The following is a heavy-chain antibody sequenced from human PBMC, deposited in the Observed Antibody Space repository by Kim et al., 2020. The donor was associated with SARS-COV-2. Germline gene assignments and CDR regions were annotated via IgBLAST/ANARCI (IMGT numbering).Heavy chain of an antibody. Sequence: GGSLRLSCAASGFSFSTFWMSWVRQAPGKGLEWVANIKGDGSEKNYVDSVKGRFTISRDNAKNSVFLQMNSLRADDTGVYYCAVGGHIDYCGLGTQVTVSS. CDR3: AVGGHIDY. CDR2: IKGDGSEK. J-gene: IGHJ4*02. CDR1: GFSFSTFW. D-gene: IGHD2-15*01. V-gene: IGHV3-7*01.